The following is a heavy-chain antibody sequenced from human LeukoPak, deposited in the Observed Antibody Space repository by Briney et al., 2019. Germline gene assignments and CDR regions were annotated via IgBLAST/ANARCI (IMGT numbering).Heavy chain of an antibody. V-gene: IGHV4-38-2*02. D-gene: IGHD3-3*01. CDR1: GYSISSGYY. CDR3: ARGLSSQYYDFWSGYHYYFDY. CDR2: IYHSGST. J-gene: IGHJ4*02. Sequence: SETLSLTCTVSGYSISSGYYWGWIRQPPGKGLEWIGSIYHSGSTYYNPSLKSRVTISVDTSKNQFSLKLSSVTAADTAVYYCARGLSSQYYDFWSGYHYYFDYWGQGTLVTVSS.